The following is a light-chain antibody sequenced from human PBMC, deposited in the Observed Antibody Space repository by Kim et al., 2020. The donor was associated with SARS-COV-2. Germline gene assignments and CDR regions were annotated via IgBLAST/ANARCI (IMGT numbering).Light chain of an antibody. CDR2: EDN. CDR3: QSYDSSNHGV. J-gene: IGLJ2*01. V-gene: IGLV6-57*01. Sequence: KTVTISCTRSSGSIASNYVQWYQQRPGRSPTTVIYEDNQRPSGVPDRFSGSIDSSSNSTSLTISGLKTEDEADYYCQSYDSSNHGVFGGGTQLTVL. CDR1: SGSIASNY.